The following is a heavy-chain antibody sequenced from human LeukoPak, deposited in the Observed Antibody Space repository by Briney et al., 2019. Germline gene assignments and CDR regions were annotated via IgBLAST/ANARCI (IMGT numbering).Heavy chain of an antibody. Sequence: PGGSLRLSCAASGFTFSSYSMNWVRQAPGKGLEWVSYISSSNSSIYYAGSVKGRFTISRDNAKNSLYLQMNSLRVEDTAVYYCARGNPRDYWGQGTLVTVSS. CDR1: GFTFSSYS. CDR2: ISSSNSSI. J-gene: IGHJ4*02. CDR3: ARGNPRDY. D-gene: IGHD1-14*01. V-gene: IGHV3-48*01.